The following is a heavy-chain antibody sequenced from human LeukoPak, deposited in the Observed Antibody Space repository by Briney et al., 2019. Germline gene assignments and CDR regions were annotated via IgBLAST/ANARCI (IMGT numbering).Heavy chain of an antibody. V-gene: IGHV3-23*01. J-gene: IGHJ4*02. CDR1: GFTFSSYA. CDR3: AKDPGGIAARPDYFDY. Sequence: GGSLRLSCAASGFTFSSYAMSWVRRAPGKGLEWVSAISGSGGSTYYADSVKGRFTISRDNSKNTLYLQMNSLRAEDTAVYYCAKDPGGIAARPDYFDYWGQGTLVTVSS. D-gene: IGHD6-6*01. CDR2: ISGSGGST.